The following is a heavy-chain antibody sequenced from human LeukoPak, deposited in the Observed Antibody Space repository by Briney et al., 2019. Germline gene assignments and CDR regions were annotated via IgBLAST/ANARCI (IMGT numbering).Heavy chain of an antibody. CDR3: ARDFIELNPEPLAAAGFDY. CDR1: GSSISSSSYY. D-gene: IGHD6-13*01. Sequence: SETLSLTCTVSGSSISSSSYYWGWIRQPPGKGLEWIGSIYYSGSTYYNPSLKSRVTISVDTSKNQFSLKLSSVTAADTAVYYCARDFIELNPEPLAAAGFDYWGQGTLVTVSS. J-gene: IGHJ4*02. V-gene: IGHV4-39*07. CDR2: IYYSGST.